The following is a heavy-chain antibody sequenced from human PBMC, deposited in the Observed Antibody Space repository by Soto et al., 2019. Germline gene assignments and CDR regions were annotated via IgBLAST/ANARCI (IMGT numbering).Heavy chain of an antibody. CDR3: TRPLVPATTGTYFRH. D-gene: IGHD2-2*01. CDR1: GFNFGDYT. V-gene: IGHV3-49*03. Sequence: ESGGGLVQPGRSLRLSCTASGFNFGDYTMSWFRQAPGKGLEWVGFIRSKAYRGTTEYAASVRGRFTISRDDSKSIAYLQMTSLKTEDTAVYYCTRPLVPATTGTYFRHWGQGTLVTVSS. J-gene: IGHJ1*01. CDR2: IRSKAYRGTT.